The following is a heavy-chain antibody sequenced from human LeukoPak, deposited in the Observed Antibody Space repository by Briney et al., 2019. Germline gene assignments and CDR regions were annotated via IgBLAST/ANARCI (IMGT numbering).Heavy chain of an antibody. J-gene: IGHJ4*02. V-gene: IGHV1-69*13. CDR1: GGTFSSYA. D-gene: IGHD3-22*01. CDR2: IIPIFGTA. CDR3: ARGEYYYDSSGYYYFDY. Sequence: SVKVSCKASGGTFSSYAISWVRQAPAQGLEWMGGIIPIFGTANYAQKFQGRVTITADESTSTAYMELSSLRSEDTAVYYCARGEYYYDSSGYYYFDYWGQGTLVTVSS.